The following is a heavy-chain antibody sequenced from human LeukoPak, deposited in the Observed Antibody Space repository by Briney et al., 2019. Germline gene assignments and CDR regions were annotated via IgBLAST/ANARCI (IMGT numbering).Heavy chain of an antibody. Sequence: PGGSLRLSCAASGFIFGSYGMHWVRQAPGKGLEWVAFTPYHGVSRYYTEYVKGRFTISRDNSKSTLYLQMNSLRIEDTAVYYCAKDRHGDYTSDYWGQGTLVIVSS. CDR1: GFIFGSYG. CDR3: AKDRHGDYTSDY. V-gene: IGHV3-30*02. CDR2: TPYHGVSR. D-gene: IGHD4-17*01. J-gene: IGHJ4*02.